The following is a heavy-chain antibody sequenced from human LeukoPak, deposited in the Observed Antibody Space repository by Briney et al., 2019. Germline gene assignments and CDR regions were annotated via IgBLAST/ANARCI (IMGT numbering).Heavy chain of an antibody. CDR1: GYTFTSYD. CDR3: ARGRKTGTRVAVDI. CDR2: MGPNNGNT. J-gene: IGHJ3*02. Sequence: ASVKASCRASGYTFTSYDINWVRQATGQGLEWMGWMGPNNGNTGYAQKFQGRVTMTRNTSIRTAYMELSSLRSEDTAVYYCARGRKTGTRVAVDIWGQGTMVTISS. V-gene: IGHV1-8*01.